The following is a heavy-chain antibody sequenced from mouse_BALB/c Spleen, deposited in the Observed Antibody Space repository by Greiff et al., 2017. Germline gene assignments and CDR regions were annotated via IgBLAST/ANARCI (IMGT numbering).Heavy chain of an antibody. J-gene: IGHJ2*01. CDR3: ARGAKGDY. V-gene: IGHV1S29*02. CDR2: IYPYNGGT. Sequence: EVKLVESGPELVKPGASVKISCKASGYTFTDYNMHWVKQSHGKSLEWIGYIYPYNGGTGYNQKFKSKATLTVDNSSSTAYMELRSLTSEDSAVYYCARGAKGDYWGQGTTLTVSS. CDR1: GYTFTDYN.